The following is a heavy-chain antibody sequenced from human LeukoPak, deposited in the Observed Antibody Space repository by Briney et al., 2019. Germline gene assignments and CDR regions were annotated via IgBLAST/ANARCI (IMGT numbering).Heavy chain of an antibody. Sequence: GRSLRLSCAASGFTFSSYGMHWVRQAPGKGLEWVAVIWYDGSNKYYADSVKGRFTISRDNSKNTLSLQMNSLRAEDTAVYYCAKDRPPGIAVAGTFGYWGQGTLVTVSS. CDR3: AKDRPPGIAVAGTFGY. J-gene: IGHJ4*02. D-gene: IGHD6-19*01. V-gene: IGHV3-33*06. CDR1: GFTFSSYG. CDR2: IWYDGSNK.